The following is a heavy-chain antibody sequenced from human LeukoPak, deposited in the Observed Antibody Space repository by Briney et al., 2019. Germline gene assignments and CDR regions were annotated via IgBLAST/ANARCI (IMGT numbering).Heavy chain of an antibody. Sequence: GGSLRLTCAASGFTFSSYAMHWVRQAPGKGLEWVAVISYDGSNKYYADSVKGRFTISRDNSKNTLYLQMNSLRAEDTAVYYCARALTVQQLLAFAYSGQGTLVTVSS. CDR1: GFTFSSYA. CDR3: ARALTVQQLLAFAY. D-gene: IGHD6-19*01. V-gene: IGHV3-30*04. CDR2: ISYDGSNK. J-gene: IGHJ4*02.